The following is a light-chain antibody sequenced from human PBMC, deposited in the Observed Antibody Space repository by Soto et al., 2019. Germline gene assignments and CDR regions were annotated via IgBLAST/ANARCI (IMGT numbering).Light chain of an antibody. Sequence: AIQMTQSPSSLSASVGDRVTITCRSSQDIRNDVVWFQQNPGKAPQLLIYAASTLQNGVPFRFSGSASGRDFNLTISSLQPEDFATYYCLQDYNYPRTFGQGTKVE. CDR2: AAS. CDR3: LQDYNYPRT. V-gene: IGKV1-6*01. J-gene: IGKJ1*01. CDR1: QDIRND.